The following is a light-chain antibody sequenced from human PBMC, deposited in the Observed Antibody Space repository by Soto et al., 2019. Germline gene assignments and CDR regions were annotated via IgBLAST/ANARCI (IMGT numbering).Light chain of an antibody. Sequence: DIQMTQSPSTQSASVGDRVTITSRASQSISSWLAWYQQKPGKAPKLLIYKASSLESGVPSRFSGSGSGTEFTLTISSLQPDDFATYYCQQYKGTFGQGTKLEIK. CDR2: KAS. J-gene: IGKJ2*02. CDR3: QQYKGT. CDR1: QSISSW. V-gene: IGKV1-5*03.